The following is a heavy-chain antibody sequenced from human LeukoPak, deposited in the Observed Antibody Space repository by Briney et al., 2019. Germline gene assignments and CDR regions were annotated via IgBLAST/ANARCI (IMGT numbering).Heavy chain of an antibody. D-gene: IGHD3-22*01. CDR3: ARGYYYDSSGYLGAFDI. J-gene: IGHJ3*02. Sequence: GGSLRLSCAASGFTFSSYSMNWVRQAPGKGLEWVSYISSSSSTIYYADSVKGRFTISIDNAKNSLYLQMNSLRAEDTAVYYCARGYYYDSSGYLGAFDIWGQGTMVTVSS. V-gene: IGHV3-48*04. CDR2: ISSSSSTI. CDR1: GFTFSSYS.